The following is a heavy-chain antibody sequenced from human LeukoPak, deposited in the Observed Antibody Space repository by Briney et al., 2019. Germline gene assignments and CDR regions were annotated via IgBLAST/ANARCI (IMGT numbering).Heavy chain of an antibody. CDR3: ARITNSGSYWVFDY. Sequence: GGSLRLSCAASGITLSSYWLSWVHQAPGKGPEWVANIRGDGVEKYYAASVQGRFTISRDNAENSLSLQMNNLRAEDTAVYYCARITNSGSYWVFDYWGQGTLVTVSS. CDR1: GITLSSYW. V-gene: IGHV3-7*04. D-gene: IGHD3-22*01. J-gene: IGHJ4*02. CDR2: IRGDGVEK.